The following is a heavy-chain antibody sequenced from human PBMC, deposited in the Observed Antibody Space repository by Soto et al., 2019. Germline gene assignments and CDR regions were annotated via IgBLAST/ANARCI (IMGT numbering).Heavy chain of an antibody. CDR2: IYYSGST. J-gene: IGHJ4*02. Sequence: VQLQESGPGLVKPSETLSLTCTVSGGSISSYYWSWIRQPPGKGLEWIGYIYYSGSTNYNPSLKSRVTISVDTSKNQFSLKLSSVTAADTAVYYCARHHDYWGQGTLVTVSS. V-gene: IGHV4-59*08. CDR1: GGSISSYY. CDR3: ARHHDY.